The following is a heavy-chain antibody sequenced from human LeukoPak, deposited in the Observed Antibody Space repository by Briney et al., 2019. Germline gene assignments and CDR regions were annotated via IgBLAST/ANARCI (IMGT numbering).Heavy chain of an antibody. CDR3: AKDGPPGIAVAGIWANY. CDR1: GFTFSSYA. D-gene: IGHD6-19*01. Sequence: GGSLRLSCAASGFTFSSYAMSWVRQAPGKGLEWVSAISGSGGSTYYADSVKGRFTISRDNSKNTLYLQMNSLRAEDTAVYYCAKDGPPGIAVAGIWANYWGQGTLVTVSS. CDR2: ISGSGGST. V-gene: IGHV3-23*01. J-gene: IGHJ4*02.